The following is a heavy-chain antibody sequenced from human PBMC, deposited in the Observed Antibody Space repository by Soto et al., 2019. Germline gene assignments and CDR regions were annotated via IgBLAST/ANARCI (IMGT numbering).Heavy chain of an antibody. CDR1: EFTFSTHA. Sequence: GSLRLSCAAYEFTFSTHAMTWVRQAPGKGLEWVSSISGSGGSTYYADSVKGRFTISRDNSKNTLYLQMNSLRAEDAAVYSCAKAGYCVSTSCYFPFDYWGQGTLVTVSS. V-gene: IGHV3-23*01. D-gene: IGHD2-2*01. J-gene: IGHJ4*02. CDR2: ISGSGGST. CDR3: AKAGYCVSTSCYFPFDY.